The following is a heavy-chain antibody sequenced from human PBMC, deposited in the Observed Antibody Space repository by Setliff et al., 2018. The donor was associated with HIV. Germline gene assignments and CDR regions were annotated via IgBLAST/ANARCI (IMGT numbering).Heavy chain of an antibody. Sequence: GASVKVSCKASGYTFTYYFVHWARQAPGKGLEWMGRVDPENHQTLYAEKLQGRVTITADTSTDTAYVVLSSLGSEDTAVYYCAIGYSHGPNYWGQGTLVTVSS. D-gene: IGHD5-18*01. CDR2: VDPENHQT. J-gene: IGHJ4*02. CDR3: AIGYSHGPNY. V-gene: IGHV1-69-2*01. CDR1: GYTFTYYF.